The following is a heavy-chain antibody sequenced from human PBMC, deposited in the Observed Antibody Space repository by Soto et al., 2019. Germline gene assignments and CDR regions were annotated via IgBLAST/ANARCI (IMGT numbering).Heavy chain of an antibody. Sequence: QVQLQESGPGLVKPSETLSLTCTVYGGSISSYYWRWIRQPPGKGLEWIGYIYYSGSTNYNPSLKRRVTISVDTSKNQFSLKLSSVTAADTAVYYCARGEERGAMPSGYWGQGTLGTVSS. D-gene: IGHD3-16*01. CDR2: IYYSGST. V-gene: IGHV4-59*01. J-gene: IGHJ4*02. CDR3: ARGEERGAMPSGY. CDR1: GGSISSYY.